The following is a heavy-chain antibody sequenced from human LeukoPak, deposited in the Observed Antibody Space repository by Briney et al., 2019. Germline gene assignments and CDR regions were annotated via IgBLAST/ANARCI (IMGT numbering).Heavy chain of an antibody. Sequence: SQTLSLTCAVYGGSFSGYYCSWIRHPPGKGLEWIGEINHSGSTNYNPSLKSRVTISVDTPKNQFSLKLSSVTAADTAVYYCARHEAYGSGSFDPWGQGTLVTVSS. CDR1: GGSFSGYY. CDR3: ARHEAYGSGSFDP. CDR2: INHSGST. J-gene: IGHJ5*02. D-gene: IGHD3-10*01. V-gene: IGHV4-34*01.